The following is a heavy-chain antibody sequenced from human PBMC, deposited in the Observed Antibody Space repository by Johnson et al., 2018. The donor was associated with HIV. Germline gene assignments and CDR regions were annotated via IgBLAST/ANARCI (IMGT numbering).Heavy chain of an antibody. Sequence: QMQLVESGGGVVQPGGSLRLSCAASGFTFSSYGMHWVRQAPGKGLEWVTFIRYDGSNKYYADSVKGRFTISRDNSKTTLYMQMSSLRAEDTALSYCAKDLVVTAPGAFDIWGQGTMVIVSS. CDR2: IRYDGSNK. J-gene: IGHJ3*02. CDR1: GFTFSSYG. D-gene: IGHD2-21*02. CDR3: AKDLVVTAPGAFDI. V-gene: IGHV3-30*02.